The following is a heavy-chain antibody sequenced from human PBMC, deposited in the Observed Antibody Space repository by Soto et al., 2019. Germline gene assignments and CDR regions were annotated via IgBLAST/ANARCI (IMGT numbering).Heavy chain of an antibody. CDR1: GFSFSSAW. CDR2: MNEDGSER. Sequence: PGGSLRLSCAVSGFSFSSAWMTWIRQAPGKGLERVAIMNEDGSERYYVDSVKGRFTISRDNAKNALFLQMNSLRVEDTAVYFCVRDRAYSRFDYWGQGSLVTVSS. V-gene: IGHV3-7*03. D-gene: IGHD4-4*01. J-gene: IGHJ4*02. CDR3: VRDRAYSRFDY.